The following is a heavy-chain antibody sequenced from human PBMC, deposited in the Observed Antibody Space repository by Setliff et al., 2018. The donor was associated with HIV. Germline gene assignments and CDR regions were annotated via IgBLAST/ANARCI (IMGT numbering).Heavy chain of an antibody. D-gene: IGHD3-3*01. J-gene: IGHJ3*01. Sequence: SVKVSCKASGGNFNNYAITWVRQAPGQGLEWMGVVNPISGAANYARKFQDRVTLSADKFTTTSHMELTGLRPEDTAVYYCARDKGITIFGVVTPHAFDVWGRGTLVTVSS. V-gene: IGHV1-69*06. CDR3: ARDKGITIFGVVTPHAFDV. CDR1: GGNFNNYA. CDR2: VNPISGAA.